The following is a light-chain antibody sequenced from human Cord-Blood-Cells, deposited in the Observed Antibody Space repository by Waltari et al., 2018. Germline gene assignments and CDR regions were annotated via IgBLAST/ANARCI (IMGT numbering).Light chain of an antibody. CDR1: SSDVGSYNL. Sequence: QSALTQPASVSGSPGQSITISCTGTSSDVGSYNLVSWYQQHPGKAPKPMIYEGSKRPSGVSNRFAGSKSGKTASLTISGLQAEDEADYYCCSYAGSSTFYVVFGGGTKLTVL. CDR3: CSYAGSSTFYVV. V-gene: IGLV2-23*03. J-gene: IGLJ2*01. CDR2: EGS.